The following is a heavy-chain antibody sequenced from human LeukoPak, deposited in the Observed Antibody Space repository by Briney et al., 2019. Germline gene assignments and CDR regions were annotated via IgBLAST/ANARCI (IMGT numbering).Heavy chain of an antibody. Sequence: SETLSLTCAVYGGSFSGYYWSWIRQPPGKGLEWIGEINHSGSTNYNPSLKSRVTISVDTSKNQFSLKLSSVTAADTAVYYCARHGLGPAASEDYWGQGTLVTVSS. D-gene: IGHD2-2*01. J-gene: IGHJ4*02. CDR1: GGSFSGYY. CDR3: ARHGLGPAASEDY. V-gene: IGHV4-34*01. CDR2: INHSGST.